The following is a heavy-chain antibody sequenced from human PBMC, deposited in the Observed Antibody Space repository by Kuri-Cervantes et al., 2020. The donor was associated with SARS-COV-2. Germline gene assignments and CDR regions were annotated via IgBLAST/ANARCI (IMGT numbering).Heavy chain of an antibody. Sequence: SVKVSCKASGGTFSSYAISWVRQAPGQGLEWMGGIIPIFGTANYAQKFQGRVTITTDESTSTAYIELSSLRSEDTAVYYCARERASGWAGDFDYWGQGTLVTVSS. CDR3: ARERASGWAGDFDY. V-gene: IGHV1-69*05. D-gene: IGHD1-26*01. CDR1: GGTFSSYA. CDR2: IIPIFGTA. J-gene: IGHJ4*02.